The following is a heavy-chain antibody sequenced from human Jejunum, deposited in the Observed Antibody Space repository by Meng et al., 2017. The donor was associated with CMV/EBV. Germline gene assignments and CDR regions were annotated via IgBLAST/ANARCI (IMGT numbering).Heavy chain of an antibody. V-gene: IGHV4-38-2*01. J-gene: IGHJ4*02. D-gene: IGHD4-17*01. Sequence: QVDPQESGPGLVRTSGTLSLTCAVLGDYISSGYYWGWIRQPPGKGLEWIASIYHNGNSHSNPSLKSRLTISVDTSKNQFSLSLISVTAADTGVYYCARHGDLPDFDYWGQGALVTVSS. CDR3: ARHGDLPDFDY. CDR2: IYHNGNS. CDR1: GDYISSGYY.